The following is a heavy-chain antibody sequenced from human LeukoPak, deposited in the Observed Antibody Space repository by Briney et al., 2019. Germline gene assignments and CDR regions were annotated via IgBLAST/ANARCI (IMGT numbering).Heavy chain of an antibody. J-gene: IGHJ4*02. D-gene: IGHD3-3*01. CDR3: TRDAYYDFWSGYYFFEY. CDR1: GFTFGDYS. CDR2: IRSKGHGGTT. Sequence: GGSLRLSCTASGFTFGDYSMSWVRQAPGEGLEWVGFIRSKGHGGTTEYAASVKGRFTISRGDSQSIAYLQMNSLKTEDTAVYFCTRDAYYDFWSGYYFFEYWGQGTLVTVSS. V-gene: IGHV3-49*04.